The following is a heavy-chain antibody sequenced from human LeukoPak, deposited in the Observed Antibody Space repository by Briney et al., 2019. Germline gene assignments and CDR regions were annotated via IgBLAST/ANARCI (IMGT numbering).Heavy chain of an antibody. J-gene: IGHJ3*02. Sequence: PGGSLRLSCAASGFTFSGSAMHWVRQASGKGLEWVGRIRSKANSYATAYAASVKGRFTISRDDSKNTAYLQMNSLRAEDTAVYYCARALWFGELGQAFDIWGQGTMVTVSS. CDR3: ARALWFGELGQAFDI. D-gene: IGHD3-10*01. CDR1: GFTFSGSA. CDR2: IRSKANSYAT. V-gene: IGHV3-73*01.